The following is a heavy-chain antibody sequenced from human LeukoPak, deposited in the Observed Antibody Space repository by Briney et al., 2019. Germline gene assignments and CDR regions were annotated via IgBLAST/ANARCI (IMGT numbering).Heavy chain of an antibody. Sequence: GGSLRLSCAASGFTFSSYTLHWVRQAPGKGLEWVAVISYNENNRYYADSVKGRFTISRDNSKNTLYLQMNSLRPEDTAVYYCARGRPHGNDYWGQGTLVTVSS. CDR1: GFTFSSYT. D-gene: IGHD4-23*01. V-gene: IGHV3-30-3*01. J-gene: IGHJ4*02. CDR3: ARGRPHGNDY. CDR2: ISYNENNR.